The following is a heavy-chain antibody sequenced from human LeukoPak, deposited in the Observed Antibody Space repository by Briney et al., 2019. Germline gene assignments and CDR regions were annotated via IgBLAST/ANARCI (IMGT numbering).Heavy chain of an antibody. CDR3: AKDKDYYDSSGFIDY. Sequence: GGSLRLSCAASGFTFDDYAMHWVRHAPGKGLEWVSGISWNSGSIGYADSVKGRFTISRDNAKNSLYLQINSLRAEDTALYYCAKDKDYYDSSGFIDYWGQGTLVTVSS. D-gene: IGHD3-22*01. J-gene: IGHJ4*02. CDR2: ISWNSGSI. CDR1: GFTFDDYA. V-gene: IGHV3-9*01.